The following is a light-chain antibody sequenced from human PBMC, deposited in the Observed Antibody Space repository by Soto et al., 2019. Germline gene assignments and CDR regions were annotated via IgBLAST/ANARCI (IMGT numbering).Light chain of an antibody. J-gene: IGLJ3*02. V-gene: IGLV1-44*01. CDR3: AAWDDRLNGPV. Sequence: QSVLTQPPSASGTPGQRVTISCSGSSSNIGSNTVNWYQQLPGTAPKLLIYSNNHRPSGVPDRFSGSKSGTSASLAISGLQSEDEADDYCAAWDDRLNGPVFGGGTTVTVL. CDR1: SSNIGSNT. CDR2: SNN.